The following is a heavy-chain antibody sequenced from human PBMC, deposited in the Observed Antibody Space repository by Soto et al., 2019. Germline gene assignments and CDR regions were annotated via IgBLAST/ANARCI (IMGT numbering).Heavy chain of an antibody. Sequence: ASVNVSCKASGYTFTSYYMHWVRQAPGQGLEWMGIINPSGGSTSYAQKFQGRVTMTRDTSTSTVYMELSSLRSEDTAVYYCARERAPNYYDSSGHDACDIWGQGTMFT. CDR1: GYTFTSYY. J-gene: IGHJ3*02. D-gene: IGHD3-22*01. CDR2: INPSGGST. V-gene: IGHV1-46*01. CDR3: ARERAPNYYDSSGHDACDI.